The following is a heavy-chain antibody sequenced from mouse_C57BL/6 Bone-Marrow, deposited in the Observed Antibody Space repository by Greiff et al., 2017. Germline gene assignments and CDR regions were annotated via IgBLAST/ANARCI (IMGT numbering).Heavy chain of an antibody. CDR1: GFNIKDDY. D-gene: IGHD3-2*02. Sequence: VQLQQSGAELVRPGASVKLSCTASGFNIKDDYMHWVKQRPEQGLEWIGWIDPENGDTEYASKFQGKATITADTSSNTAYLQLSSLTSEDTAVYYGIKDSSGYLWFAYWGQGTLVTASA. CDR3: IKDSSGYLWFAY. CDR2: IDPENGDT. J-gene: IGHJ3*01. V-gene: IGHV14-4*01.